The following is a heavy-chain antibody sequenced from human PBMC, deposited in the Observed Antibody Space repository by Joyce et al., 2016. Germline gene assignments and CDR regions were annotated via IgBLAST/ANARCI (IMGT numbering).Heavy chain of an antibody. CDR3: AGSGYCSTTSCYGNFDN. V-gene: IGHV1-69*06. Sequence: QVQLVQSGAEVKKPGSSVKVSCKASGGTFSSFSISWVRQAPGQGLEWMGGIVPIVGTPNYAQKCQGRVTITADKSTRTVYMELSSLGSEDTAMYYCAGSGYCSTTSCYGNFDNWGQGTLVTVSS. D-gene: IGHD2-2*01. CDR1: GGTFSSFS. J-gene: IGHJ4*02. CDR2: IVPIVGTP.